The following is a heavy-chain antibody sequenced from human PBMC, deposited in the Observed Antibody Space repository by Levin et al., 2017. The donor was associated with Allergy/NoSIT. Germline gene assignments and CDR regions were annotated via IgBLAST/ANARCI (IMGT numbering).Heavy chain of an antibody. D-gene: IGHD1-26*01. J-gene: IGHJ4*02. Sequence: GESLKISCAASGFTFDTHWMNWVRQAPGKGLEWVDSINQDGSETYYVDSVKGRFTISRDNAKNSLYLQMNSLRVEDTAIYYCARLRRLYYSGTRERGDYFDYWGQGTLVTVSS. CDR2: INQDGSET. V-gene: IGHV3-7*01. CDR3: ARLRRLYYSGTRERGDYFDY. CDR1: GFTFDTHW.